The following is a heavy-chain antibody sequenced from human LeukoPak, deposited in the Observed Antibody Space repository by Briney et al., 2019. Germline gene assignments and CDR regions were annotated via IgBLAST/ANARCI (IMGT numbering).Heavy chain of an antibody. V-gene: IGHV1-69*13. Sequence: SVKVSCKASGGTFSSYAISWARQAPGQGLEWMGGIIPIFGTANYAQKFQGRVTITADESTSTAYMELSSLRSEDTAVYYCAREGNYGGRSGMDVWGKGTTVTVSS. CDR1: GGTFSSYA. CDR3: AREGNYGGRSGMDV. J-gene: IGHJ6*04. D-gene: IGHD4-17*01. CDR2: IIPIFGTA.